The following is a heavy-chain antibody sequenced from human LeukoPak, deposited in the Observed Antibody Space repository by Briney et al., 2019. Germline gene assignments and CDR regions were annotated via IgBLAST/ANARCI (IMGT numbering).Heavy chain of an antibody. CDR3: ARGEYHDSSGFDY. Sequence: GGSLRLSCAASGFTFNTYAMHWVRQAPGKGLEWVAVISYDGSNKYYADSVKGRFTISRDNSKNTLYLQMNSLRAEDTAVYYCARGEYHDSSGFDYWGQGTLVTVPS. CDR2: ISYDGSNK. J-gene: IGHJ4*02. V-gene: IGHV3-30-3*01. CDR1: GFTFNTYA. D-gene: IGHD3-22*01.